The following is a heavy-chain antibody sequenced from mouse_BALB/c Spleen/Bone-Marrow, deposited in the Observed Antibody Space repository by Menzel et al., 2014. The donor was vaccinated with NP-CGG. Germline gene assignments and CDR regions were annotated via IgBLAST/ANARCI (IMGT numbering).Heavy chain of an antibody. CDR1: GFNIKDTY. CDR3: AGADGYYAWFAY. CDR2: IDPANDNT. J-gene: IGHJ3*01. Sequence: VQLQQSGAEFVKPGASVKLSCTASGFNIKDTYMHWVKRRPEQGLEWIGRIDPANDNTKYDPKFHGKATITVETSSNTAYLQHSSLTSEDAAVYYCAGADGYYAWFAYWGQGTLVTVSA. D-gene: IGHD2-3*01. V-gene: IGHV14-3*02.